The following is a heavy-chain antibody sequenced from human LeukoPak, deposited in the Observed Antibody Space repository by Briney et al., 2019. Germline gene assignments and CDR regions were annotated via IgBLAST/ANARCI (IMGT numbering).Heavy chain of an antibody. CDR3: ARDKPYYDFWSGYYGGPDY. V-gene: IGHV3-21*01. Sequence: GGSLRLSCTASGFTFSSYSMNWVRQAPGKGLEWVSSISSSSSYIYYADSVKGRFTISRDNAKNSLYLQMNSLRAEDTAVYYCARDKPYYDFWSGYYGGPDYWGQGTLVTVSS. J-gene: IGHJ4*02. D-gene: IGHD3-3*01. CDR1: GFTFSSYS. CDR2: ISSSSSYI.